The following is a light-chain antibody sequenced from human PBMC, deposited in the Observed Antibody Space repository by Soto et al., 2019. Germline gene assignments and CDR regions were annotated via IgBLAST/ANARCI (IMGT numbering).Light chain of an antibody. J-gene: IGKJ4*01. CDR3: QQYNDWPLT. Sequence: ETVLTQSPATLSLSPGERATLSCRASQSVSTYLAWYQQKPGQAPRLLIYDASIRATDIPARFSGSGSGTEFSLTISSLQSEDFAVYYCQQYNDWPLTFGGGTKVDIK. V-gene: IGKV3D-15*01. CDR1: QSVSTY. CDR2: DAS.